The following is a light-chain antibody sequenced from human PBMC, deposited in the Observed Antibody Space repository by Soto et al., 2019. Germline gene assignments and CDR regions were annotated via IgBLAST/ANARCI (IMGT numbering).Light chain of an antibody. CDR2: GAS. CDR1: QSVDNN. Sequence: EIVLTQSPGTLSLSPGESATLSCRASQSVDNNVAWYQQKPGQAPRLLIYGASSRATGIPGRFSGSGSGTDFTLTISRLEPEDFAVYYCQQYGSSPPLSFGGGTKVDIK. V-gene: IGKV3-20*01. CDR3: QQYGSSPPLS. J-gene: IGKJ4*01.